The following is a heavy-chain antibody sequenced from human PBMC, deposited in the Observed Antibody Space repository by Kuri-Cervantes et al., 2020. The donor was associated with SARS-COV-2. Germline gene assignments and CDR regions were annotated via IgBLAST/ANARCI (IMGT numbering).Heavy chain of an antibody. CDR2: ISAYNGNT. J-gene: IGHJ4*02. V-gene: IGHV1-18*01. Sequence: ASVKVSCKASGYTFTSYGISWVRQAPGQGLEWMGWISAYNGNTNYAQKFQGRVTITRITSISTAYMELGSLRSEDTAVYYCARSLVDTAMDSDYWGQGTLVTVSS. CDR3: ARSLVDTAMDSDY. D-gene: IGHD5-18*01. CDR1: GYTFTSYG.